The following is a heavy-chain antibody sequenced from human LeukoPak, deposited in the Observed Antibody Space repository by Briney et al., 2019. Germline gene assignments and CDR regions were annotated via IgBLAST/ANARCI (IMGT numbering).Heavy chain of an antibody. Sequence: GGSLTLSCAASGFTLSSYSISWVRPAPGKGLEWVSAISGSGGSTYHADSVKGRLTISRDNYKNTLYLQMNSLRAEDTAVYYCAKRQGYMDVWGKGTTVNVSS. J-gene: IGHJ6*03. CDR2: ISGSGGST. CDR3: AKRQGYMDV. V-gene: IGHV3-23*01. CDR1: GFTLSSYS.